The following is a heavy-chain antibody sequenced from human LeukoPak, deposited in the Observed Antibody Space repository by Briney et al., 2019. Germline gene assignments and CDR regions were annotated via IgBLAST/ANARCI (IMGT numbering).Heavy chain of an antibody. Sequence: SETLSLTCSVSGGSISSNNYYWGWIRQPPGKGLEWIGNIYYSGSTYYNPSLKSRVTISIDTSKNQFSLKLSSVTAADTAVYYCARVRHSSFIDWFDPWGQGTLVTVSS. D-gene: IGHD6-6*01. J-gene: IGHJ5*02. CDR1: GGSISSNNYY. CDR2: IYYSGST. CDR3: ARVRHSSFIDWFDP. V-gene: IGHV4-39*07.